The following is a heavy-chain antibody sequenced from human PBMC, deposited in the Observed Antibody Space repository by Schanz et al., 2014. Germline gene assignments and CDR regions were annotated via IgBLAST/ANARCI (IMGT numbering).Heavy chain of an antibody. CDR1: GFTFSDYY. V-gene: IGHV3-11*06. CDR2: ISHNSHYT. D-gene: IGHD5-18*01. CDR3: ARDGYRNGRPFDH. J-gene: IGHJ4*02. Sequence: QVQLVDSGGGVVQPGGSLRLSCAASGFTFSDYYMSWIRQAPGKGLEWVSYISHNSHYTNYADSVKGRFTISRDTAENSVYPQMNSLRAEDTAVYYCARDGYRNGRPFDHWGQGTRVTVSA.